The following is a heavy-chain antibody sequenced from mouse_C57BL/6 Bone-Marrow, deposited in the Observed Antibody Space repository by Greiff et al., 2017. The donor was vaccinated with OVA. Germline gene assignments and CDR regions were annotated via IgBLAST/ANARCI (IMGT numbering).Heavy chain of an antibody. Sequence: QVQLKQPGAELVMPGASVKLSCKASGYTFTSYWMHWVKQRPGQGLEWIGEIDTSDSYTNYNQKFKGKSTLTVDKYSSTADMQLISLTSDDSAVDYCARAYDGYYGFAYWGQGTLVTVSA. D-gene: IGHD2-3*01. CDR2: IDTSDSYT. J-gene: IGHJ3*01. CDR3: ARAYDGYYGFAY. CDR1: GYTFTSYW. V-gene: IGHV1-69*01.